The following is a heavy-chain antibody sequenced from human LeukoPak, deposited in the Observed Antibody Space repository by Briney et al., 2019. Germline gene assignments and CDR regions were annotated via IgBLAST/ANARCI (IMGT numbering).Heavy chain of an antibody. J-gene: IGHJ3*02. V-gene: IGHV3-74*01. CDR3: ASHYDYVWGIGGDAFDI. D-gene: IGHD3-16*01. Sequence: GGSLRLSCAASGFTFSSYWMHWVRQAPGKGLVWVSRINSDGSSTSYADSVKGRFTISRDNAKKTLYLQMNSLRAEDTGVYYCASHYDYVWGIGGDAFDISGQGTMVTLSS. CDR1: GFTFSSYW. CDR2: INSDGSST.